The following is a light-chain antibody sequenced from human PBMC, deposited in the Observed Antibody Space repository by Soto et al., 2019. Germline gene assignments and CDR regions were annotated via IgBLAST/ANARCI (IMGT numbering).Light chain of an antibody. J-gene: IGKJ4*02. Sequence: GTLSLARVERAPLSCRASQSVSSSYLGWYQQKPGHAPGLLIYDASNWASGIPARVSGSGTGTDINLTISFLLPADDGIQDWSALT. CDR3: SALT. CDR1: QSVSSSY. V-gene: IGKV3-20*01. CDR2: DAS.